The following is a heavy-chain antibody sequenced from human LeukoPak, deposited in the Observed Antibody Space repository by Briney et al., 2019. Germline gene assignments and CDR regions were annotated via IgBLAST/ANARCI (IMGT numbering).Heavy chain of an antibody. CDR3: ARDSGTTGEVKFDP. CDR2: IYYSGST. D-gene: IGHD3-10*01. J-gene: IGHJ5*02. V-gene: IGHV4-59*01. CDR1: GCSISSYY. Sequence: SESLSLTCTVSGCSISSYYWSWIRQPPGKGLEWIGYIYYSGSTHYNPSLKSRVTISVDTSKNQFSLKLRSVTAADTAVYYCARDSGTTGEVKFDPWGQGTLVTVSS.